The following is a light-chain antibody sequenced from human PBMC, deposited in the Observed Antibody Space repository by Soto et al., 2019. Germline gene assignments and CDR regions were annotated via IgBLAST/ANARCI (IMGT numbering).Light chain of an antibody. CDR3: QQWIRWT. V-gene: IGKV3-15*01. CDR2: GTS. CDR1: ESIGSN. J-gene: IGKJ1*01. Sequence: EIVMTQSPATLSVSPGDRVTLSCRASESIGSNVAWYQQKPGQAPRLLMYGTSVRATGIPARFSGSGSETEFYLTISGLQPGDFAIYYCQQWIRWTFGQGTRLELK.